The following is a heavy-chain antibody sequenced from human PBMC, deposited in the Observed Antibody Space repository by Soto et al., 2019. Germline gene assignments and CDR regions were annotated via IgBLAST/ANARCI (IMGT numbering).Heavy chain of an antibody. CDR1: GFTFSSYW. CDR2: IKQDGSEK. V-gene: IGHV3-7*01. CDR3: ARVKTYNWNYAFDI. J-gene: IGHJ3*02. Sequence: GGSLRLSCAASGFTFSSYWMSWVRQAPGKGLEWVANIKQDGSEKYYVDSVKGRFTISRDNAKNSLYLQMNSLRAEDTAVYYCARVKTYNWNYAFDIWGQGTMVTVSS. D-gene: IGHD1-7*01.